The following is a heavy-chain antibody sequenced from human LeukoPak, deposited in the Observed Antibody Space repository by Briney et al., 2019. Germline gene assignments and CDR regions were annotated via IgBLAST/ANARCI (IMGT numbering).Heavy chain of an antibody. D-gene: IGHD1-26*01. CDR3: AREPQPILWEPRGFYYYMDV. Sequence: GGSLRLSCAASGFTFNNYNMNWVRQAPGKGLEWVSSVSGSSSYIYYADSVKGRFTISRDNAKNSLYLQMNSLRAEDTAVYYCAREPQPILWEPRGFYYYMDVWGKGTTVIVSS. CDR2: VSGSSSYI. J-gene: IGHJ6*03. CDR1: GFTFNNYN. V-gene: IGHV3-21*01.